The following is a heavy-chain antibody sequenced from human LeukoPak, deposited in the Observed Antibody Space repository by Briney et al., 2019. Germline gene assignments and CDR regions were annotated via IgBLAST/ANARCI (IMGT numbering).Heavy chain of an antibody. J-gene: IGHJ4*02. V-gene: IGHV3-48*01. D-gene: IGHD2-2*01. CDR2: ISSSSSTV. CDR1: GFTFSGCS. Sequence: GGSLRLSCAASGFTFSGCSMNWVRQAPGKGLEWVSYISSSSSTVYYADSVKGRFTISRDNSKNTLYLQMNSLRAEDTAVYYCARDHKPPCSSTSCAGYWGQGTLVTVSS. CDR3: ARDHKPPCSSTSCAGY.